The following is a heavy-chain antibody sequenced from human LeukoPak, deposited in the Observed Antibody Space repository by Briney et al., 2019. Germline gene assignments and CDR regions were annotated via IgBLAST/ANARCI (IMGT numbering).Heavy chain of an antibody. Sequence: PSGTLSLTCAVYGGSFSGYYWSWIRQPPGKGLEWIGEINHSGSTNYNPSLKSRVTISVDTSKNQFSLKLSSVTAADTAVYYCARTPPWDYYYGMDVWGQGTTVTVSS. CDR3: ARTPPWDYYYGMDV. CDR2: INHSGST. CDR1: GGSFSGYY. V-gene: IGHV4-34*01. D-gene: IGHD7-27*01. J-gene: IGHJ6*02.